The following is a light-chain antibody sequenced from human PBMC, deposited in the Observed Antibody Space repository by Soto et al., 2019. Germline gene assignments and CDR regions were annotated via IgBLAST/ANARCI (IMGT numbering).Light chain of an antibody. CDR2: GAS. V-gene: IGKV3-15*01. CDR1: QSVSSN. Sequence: EIVMTQSPATLSVSPGERATLSCRASQSVSSNLAWYQQKPRQAPRLLIYGASTRATGIPARFSGSGSGTEFTLTISSLQSEDVAGYYCQQYNNWWTIGQGTKGEIK. J-gene: IGKJ1*01. CDR3: QQYNNWWT.